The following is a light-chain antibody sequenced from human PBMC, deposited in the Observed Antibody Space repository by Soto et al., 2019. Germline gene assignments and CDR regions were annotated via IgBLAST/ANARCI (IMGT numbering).Light chain of an antibody. V-gene: IGKV3-20*01. CDR2: GEY. Sequence: EVLSAQFSGTLAYSPVEIDTLSCSSSQSVTNNYLAWFQQKLGQAPRLLIYGEYTRAIGIQDRFIGSGSGKDFTITIRTLENEDFEVYYCHQYGISQWKVGKGNKVDIK. CDR3: HQYGISQWK. J-gene: IGKJ1*01. CDR1: QSVTNNY.